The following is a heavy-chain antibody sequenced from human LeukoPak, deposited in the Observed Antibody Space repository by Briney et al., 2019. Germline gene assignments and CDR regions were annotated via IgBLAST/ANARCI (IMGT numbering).Heavy chain of an antibody. Sequence: GGSLRLSCAASGFTFSSYGMHWVRQAPGKGLEWVAFIHFDGSTKYSGDSVKGQFTISRDNSKNTLYLQMNSLRPEDTAVYYCAKDQCTRTSCDGYPGYWGQGSLVTVSS. CDR2: IHFDGSTK. D-gene: IGHD2-2*01. V-gene: IGHV3-30*02. CDR3: AKDQCTRTSCDGYPGY. J-gene: IGHJ4*02. CDR1: GFTFSSYG.